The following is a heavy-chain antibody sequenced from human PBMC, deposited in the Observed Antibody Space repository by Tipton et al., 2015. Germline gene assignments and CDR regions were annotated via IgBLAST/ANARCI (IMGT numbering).Heavy chain of an antibody. V-gene: IGHV4-59*01. CDR1: GGSINRYY. J-gene: IGHJ6*02. CDR2: VYSSGST. CDR3: ARDLEHGMDV. Sequence: GLVKPSETLSLTCNVTGGSINRYYWSWIRQPPGKGLEWIGYVYSSGSTNYSPSLKSRVTISVDTSKNQFSLKMSSVTAADTAVYFCARDLEHGMDVWGQGTTVTVSS.